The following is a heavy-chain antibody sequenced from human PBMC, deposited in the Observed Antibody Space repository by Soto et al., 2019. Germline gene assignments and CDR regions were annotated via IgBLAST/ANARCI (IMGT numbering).Heavy chain of an antibody. CDR2: INTDNGDA. CDR1: GYTFTSYS. Sequence: GASVKVSCKASGYTFTSYSIHWVRQAPGQGLEWIGWINTDNGDAKYSQKFQGRFTISRDNSKNTLYLQMNSLRAEDTAVYYCARDTYSSPFDPWGQGTLVTVSS. J-gene: IGHJ5*02. CDR3: ARDTYSSPFDP. D-gene: IGHD6-13*01. V-gene: IGHV1-3*04.